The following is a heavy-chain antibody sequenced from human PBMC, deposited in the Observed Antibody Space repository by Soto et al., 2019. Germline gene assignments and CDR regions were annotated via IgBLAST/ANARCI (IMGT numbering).Heavy chain of an antibody. V-gene: IGHV4-4*01. CDR2: IHHSGST. D-gene: IGHD6-13*01. Sequence: QVQLQESGPGLVKPAGTLSLTCAVSGDSITSHHWWTWVRQPPGKGLEWIGEIHHSGSTNYNPSLKGRVTLSVDKSSNQFSLSLRSVTDADTAVYFCARGPYLAGNRPAGYFPHWGQGTLITVSS. J-gene: IGHJ1*01. CDR1: GDSITSHHW. CDR3: ARGPYLAGNRPAGYFPH.